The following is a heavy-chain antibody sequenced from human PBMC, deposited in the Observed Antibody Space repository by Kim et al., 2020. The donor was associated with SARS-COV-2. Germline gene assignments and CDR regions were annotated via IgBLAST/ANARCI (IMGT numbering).Heavy chain of an antibody. CDR1: GYTFTSYY. Sequence: ASVKVSCKASGYTFTSYYMHWVRQAPGQGLEWMGIINPSGGSTSYAQKFQGRVTMTRDTSTSTVYMELSSLRSEDTAVYYCAREEQLETTVTNWFDPWGQGTLVTVSS. J-gene: IGHJ5*02. CDR2: INPSGGST. V-gene: IGHV1-46*01. D-gene: IGHD4-17*01. CDR3: AREEQLETTVTNWFDP.